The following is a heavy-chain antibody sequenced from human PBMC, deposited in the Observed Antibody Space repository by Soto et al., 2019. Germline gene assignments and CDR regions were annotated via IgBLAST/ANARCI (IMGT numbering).Heavy chain of an antibody. CDR3: ARRRAATIEY. CDR1: GGSISSSNYY. D-gene: IGHD6-25*01. Sequence: SETLSLTCTVSGGSISSSNYYWGWIRQPPGKGLEYIGSIYYSGSTYYNPSLKSRVTMSVDTSKNQFSLKLSSVTAADTAVYYCARRRAATIEYWGQGTLVTVSS. J-gene: IGHJ4*02. CDR2: IYYSGST. V-gene: IGHV4-39*01.